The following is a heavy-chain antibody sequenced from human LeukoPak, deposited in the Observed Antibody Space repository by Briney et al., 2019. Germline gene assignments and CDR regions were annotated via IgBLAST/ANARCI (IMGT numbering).Heavy chain of an antibody. V-gene: IGHV4-4*07. CDR2: IYTSGST. CDR1: GGSISSYY. CDR3: ARQPRITMVRGVINEYYFDY. Sequence: SETLFLTCTVSGGSISSYYWSWIRQPAGKGLEWIGRIYTSGSTNYNPSLKSRVTMSVDTSKNQFSLKLSSVTAADTAVYYCARQPRITMVRGVINEYYFDYWGQGTLVTVSS. D-gene: IGHD3-10*01. J-gene: IGHJ4*02.